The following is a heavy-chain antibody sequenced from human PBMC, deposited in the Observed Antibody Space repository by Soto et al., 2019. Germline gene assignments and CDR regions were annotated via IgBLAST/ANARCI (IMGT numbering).Heavy chain of an antibody. CDR2: ISYDGINK. Sequence: GGSLRLSCAAAGFFFSSYVMHWVRQAPGKGLEWVAVISYDGINKYYSDSVKGRFTISRDNSKNTLYLQMNSLRAEDTAVYYCAKSVYNWNDGFFDYWGQGTLVTVSS. CDR3: AKSVYNWNDGFFDY. J-gene: IGHJ4*02. CDR1: GFFFSSYV. V-gene: IGHV3-30*18. D-gene: IGHD1-1*01.